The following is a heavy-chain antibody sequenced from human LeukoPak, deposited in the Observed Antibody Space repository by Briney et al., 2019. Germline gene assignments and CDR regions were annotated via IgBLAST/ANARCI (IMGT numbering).Heavy chain of an antibody. D-gene: IGHD6-13*01. V-gene: IGHV3-53*01. CDR1: GFTVSSNY. Sequence: PGGSLRLSCAASGFTVSSNYMSWVRQAPGKGLEWVSVIYSGGSTYYADSVKGRFTISRDNSKNTLYLQMNSLRAEDTAVYYCASAATPTFIPSAGPTLEYWGQGALVTVSS. CDR3: ASAATPTFIPSAGPTLEY. CDR2: IYSGGST. J-gene: IGHJ4*02.